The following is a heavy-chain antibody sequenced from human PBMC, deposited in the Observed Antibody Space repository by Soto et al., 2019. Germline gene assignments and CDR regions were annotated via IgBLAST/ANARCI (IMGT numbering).Heavy chain of an antibody. CDR2: IVVGSGNT. Sequence: SVKVSCKASGFTFTSSAVQWVRQARGQRLEWIGWIVVGSGNTNYAQKFQERVTITRDMSTSTAYMELSSLRSEDTAVYYCAAEGGGSFLIVGDTYHDPGYWCQGILVNVS. D-gene: IGHD1-26*01. CDR3: AAEGGGSFLIVGDTYHDPGY. CDR1: GFTFTSSA. J-gene: IGHJ4*02. V-gene: IGHV1-58*01.